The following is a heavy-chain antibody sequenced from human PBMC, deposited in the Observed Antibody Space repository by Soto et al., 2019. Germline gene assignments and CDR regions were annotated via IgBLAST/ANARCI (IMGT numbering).Heavy chain of an antibody. CDR3: AADKGYSNGFSYYGMDV. D-gene: IGHD5-18*01. V-gene: IGHV1-58*01. J-gene: IGHJ6*02. Sequence: SVKVSCKASGFTFTNSAVQWVRQARGQRLEWIGWIVVGSGNTDYAQKFQERVTITRDMSTSTAYMELSSLRSEDTAVYYCAADKGYSNGFSYYGMDVWGQGTTVTVSS. CDR2: IVVGSGNT. CDR1: GFTFTNSA.